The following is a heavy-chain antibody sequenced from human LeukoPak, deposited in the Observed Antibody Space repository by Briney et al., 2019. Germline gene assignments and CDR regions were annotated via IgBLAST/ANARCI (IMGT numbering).Heavy chain of an antibody. J-gene: IGHJ5*02. V-gene: IGHV4-59*01. D-gene: IGHD6-13*01. Sequence: SETRSLTCTVSGGSIDSNSWTWIRQPPGKGLEWIGYIYYSGTTNYNPSLKSRVTMSVDMSKNQFSLKLSSVTAADTAVYYCARRSSSWKNWFDPWGQGTLVTVSS. CDR2: IYYSGTT. CDR3: ARRSSSWKNWFDP. CDR1: GGSIDSNS.